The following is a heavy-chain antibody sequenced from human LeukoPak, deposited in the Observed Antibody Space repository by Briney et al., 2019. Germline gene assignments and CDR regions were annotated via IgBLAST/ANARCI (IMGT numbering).Heavy chain of an antibody. D-gene: IGHD2-15*01. CDR3: ARGEGWAATYYFDY. J-gene: IGHJ4*02. Sequence: ASVKVSCKASGYTFTGYYMHWVRQAPGQGLEWMGWINPNSGGTNYAQKFQGRVTMTRDTSISTAYMELSRLRSDDTAVYYCARGEGWAATYYFDYWGQGTLVTVSS. V-gene: IGHV1-2*02. CDR1: GYTFTGYY. CDR2: INPNSGGT.